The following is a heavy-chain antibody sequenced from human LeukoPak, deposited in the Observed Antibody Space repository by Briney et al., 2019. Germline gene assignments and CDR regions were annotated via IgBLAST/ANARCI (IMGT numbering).Heavy chain of an antibody. V-gene: IGHV1-8*01. Sequence: ASVKVSCKASGYTFTSYDINWVRQATGQGLEWMGWMNPNSGNTGYAQKFQGRVTMTRNISISTAYMELSSLRSEDTAVYYCARDALGYCSSTSCPRGGYWFDPWGQGTLVTVSS. CDR1: GYTFTSYD. CDR2: MNPNSGNT. D-gene: IGHD2-2*01. J-gene: IGHJ5*02. CDR3: ARDALGYCSSTSCPRGGYWFDP.